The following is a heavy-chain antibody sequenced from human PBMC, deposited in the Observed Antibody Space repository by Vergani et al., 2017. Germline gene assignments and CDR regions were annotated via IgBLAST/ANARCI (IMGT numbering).Heavy chain of an antibody. CDR1: GYTFTGYY. Sequence: QVQLVQSGAEVKKPGASVKVSCKASGYTFTGYYMHWVRQDPGQGLEWMGWISAYNGNTNYAQKFQGRVTMTEDTSTDTAYMELSSLRSEDTAVYYCANPMGHGDAFDIWGQGTMVTVSS. D-gene: IGHD3-16*01. CDR3: ANPMGHGDAFDI. V-gene: IGHV1-2*02. J-gene: IGHJ3*02. CDR2: ISAYNGNT.